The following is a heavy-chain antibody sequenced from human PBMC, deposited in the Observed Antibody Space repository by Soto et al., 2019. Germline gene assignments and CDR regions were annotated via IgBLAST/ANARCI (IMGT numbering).Heavy chain of an antibody. V-gene: IGHV3-11*01. Sequence: QVQLVESGGGLVKPGGSLRLSCATSGFTFSDYYMSWIRQAPGKGLEWVSDISSSGSTIYYADSVKGRFTISRDNAENSLYLQMNSLRAEDTAVYYCARVRGVAYGDYQKGPSWDWGQGTLVTVSS. CDR2: ISSSGSTI. D-gene: IGHD4-17*01. CDR1: GFTFSDYY. CDR3: ARVRGVAYGDYQKGPSWD. J-gene: IGHJ4*02.